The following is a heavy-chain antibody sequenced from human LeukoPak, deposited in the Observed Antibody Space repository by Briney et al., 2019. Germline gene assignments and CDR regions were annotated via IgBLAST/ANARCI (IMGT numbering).Heavy chain of an antibody. CDR1: GFTFSSHW. D-gene: IGHD2-8*01. J-gene: IGHJ6*02. V-gene: IGHV3-74*03. CDR3: ARRKVYEFGEGYNYGMDV. CDR2: LNGDGSDT. Sequence: SGGSLRLSCAASGFTFSSHWMHWVRQVPGKGLVWVSRLNGDGSDTTYVDSVKGRFTISRDNARNTLYLHMNSLRVEDTAVYYCARRKVYEFGEGYNYGMDVWGQGTTVTVSS.